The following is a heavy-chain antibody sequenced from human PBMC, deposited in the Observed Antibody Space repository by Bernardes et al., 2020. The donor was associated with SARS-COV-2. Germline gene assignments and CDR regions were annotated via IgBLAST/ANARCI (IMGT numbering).Heavy chain of an antibody. V-gene: IGHV4-39*01. CDR3: TRGEEIFGEVDFYYYGLDV. CDR2: IFYDAIT. D-gene: IGHD3-3*01. Sequence: SEPLSLTCAVSGDAISSTSYYWGWILQPPGLGLEWLGNIFYDAITYYNPSLNSRVTISVDTSKNQFSLKLSSVTAADTAVYYCTRGEEIFGEVDFYYYGLDVWSQGTTVNVSS. CDR1: GDAISSTSYY. J-gene: IGHJ6*02.